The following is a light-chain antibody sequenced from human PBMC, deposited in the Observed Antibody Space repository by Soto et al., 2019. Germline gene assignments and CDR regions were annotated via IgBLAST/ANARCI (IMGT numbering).Light chain of an antibody. V-gene: IGLV1-51*01. CDR1: SSNIGNNY. CDR3: GTWDGSLSAVV. CDR2: DNN. Sequence: QSVLTQPPSVSAAPGQKVTISCSGSSSNIGNNYVFWYQQLPGTAPKLLIYDNNKRPSGIPDRFSGSKSGTSATLGITGLQTGDEADYYCGTWDGSLSAVVFGGGTQLTFL. J-gene: IGLJ2*01.